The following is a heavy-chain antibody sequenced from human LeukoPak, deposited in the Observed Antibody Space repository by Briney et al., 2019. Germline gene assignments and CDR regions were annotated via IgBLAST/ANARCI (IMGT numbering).Heavy chain of an antibody. V-gene: IGHV4-59*08. CDR3: ARRLCSSVTCSIAPSGNWLDP. CDR2: IYYDGST. CDR1: GFSISDYW. D-gene: IGHD2-2*01. J-gene: IGHJ5*02. Sequence: SETLSLTCTVSGFSISDYWGSWIRQAPGKALEWIGYIYYDGSTHYNPSLTGRVTISLDTSRAHFSLNLTSVTAADTAVYYCARRLCSSVTCSIAPSGNWLDPWGQGTLVTVSS.